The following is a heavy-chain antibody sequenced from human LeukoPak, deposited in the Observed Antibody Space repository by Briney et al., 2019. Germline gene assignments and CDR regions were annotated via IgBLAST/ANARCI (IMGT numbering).Heavy chain of an antibody. Sequence: PGGSLRLSCVASGFTFSNHHMSWVRQTPGKGLEWISYISNSGSDIYYRESLNGRFTISRDNAKNSLYLQMNRLTAEDAGVYYCARDREAGQLLEKPIWGQRTTVTVSS. D-gene: IGHD2-2*01. V-gene: IGHV3-48*01. CDR1: GFTFSNHH. CDR3: ARDREAGQLLEKPI. CDR2: ISNSGSDI. J-gene: IGHJ4*02.